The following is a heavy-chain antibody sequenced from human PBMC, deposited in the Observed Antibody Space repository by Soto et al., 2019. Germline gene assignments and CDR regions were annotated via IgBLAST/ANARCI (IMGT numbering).Heavy chain of an antibody. CDR3: ARGVVGAEIDY. CDR1: GGSINSGGYS. V-gene: IGHV4-30-2*01. CDR2: IYHSGST. D-gene: IGHD2-15*01. J-gene: IGHJ4*02. Sequence: SETLSLTCTVSGGSINSGGYSWTWIRQPPGKGLEWIGYIYHSGSTYYNLSLKSRVTISIDSSKNQFSLKLTSVTAADTAVYFCARGVVGAEIDYWGQGTLVTVSS.